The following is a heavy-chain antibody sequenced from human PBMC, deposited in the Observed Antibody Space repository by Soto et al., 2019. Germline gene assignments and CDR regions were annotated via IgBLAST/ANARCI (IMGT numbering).Heavy chain of an antibody. J-gene: IGHJ6*02. CDR2: INAGNGNT. V-gene: IGHV1-3*01. CDR1: GYTFTSYA. Sequence: QVQLVQSGAEVKKPGASVKVSCKASGYTFTSYAMHCVRQAPGQRLELMGWINAGNGNTKYSQKFRGRAKITRDQSASTAYMELGSLRSEDTAVYYCARSVKYSWSLYDYSGMDVWGQGTTVTVAS. CDR3: ARSVKYSWSLYDYSGMDV. D-gene: IGHD6-13*01.